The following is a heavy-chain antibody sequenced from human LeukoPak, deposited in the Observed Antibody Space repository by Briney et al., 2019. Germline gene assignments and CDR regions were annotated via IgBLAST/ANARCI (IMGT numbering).Heavy chain of an antibody. CDR1: GFTVSSNY. CDR3: ARGYYDSGGYYFDY. Sequence: GGSLRLSCAASGFTVSSNYMSWVRQSPGKGLEWVSIIYSGGNTYYADSVKGRFSISRDNSKNTLYLQMNSLRAKDTAVYYCARGYYDSGGYYFDYWGQGTLVTVSS. CDR2: IYSGGNT. D-gene: IGHD3-22*01. J-gene: IGHJ4*02. V-gene: IGHV3-66*01.